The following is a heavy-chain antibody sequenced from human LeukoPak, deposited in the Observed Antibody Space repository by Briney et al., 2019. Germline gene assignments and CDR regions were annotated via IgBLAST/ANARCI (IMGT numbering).Heavy chain of an antibody. J-gene: IGHJ5*02. V-gene: IGHV1-2*02. D-gene: IGHD3-16*02. CDR1: GYTFTGYY. CDR3: AREKRGYDYVWGSYRYTCWFDP. CDR2: INPNSGGT. Sequence: ASVKVSCKASGYTFTGYYMHRVRRAPGQGLEWMGWINPNSGGTNYAQKFQGRVTMTRDTSISTAYMELSRLRSDDTAVYYCAREKRGYDYVWGSYRYTCWFDPWGQGTLVTVSS.